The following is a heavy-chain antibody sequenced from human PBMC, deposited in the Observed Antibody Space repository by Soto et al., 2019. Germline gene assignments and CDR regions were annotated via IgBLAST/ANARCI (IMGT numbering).Heavy chain of an antibody. CDR1: GYTFTSYG. CDR3: ARDRYNWNYGRSFDF. D-gene: IGHD1-7*01. V-gene: IGHV1-18*01. CDR2: ISAYNGNT. Sequence: QVQLVQSGAEVKKPGASVKVSCKASGYTFTSYGISWVRQAPGQGLEWMGWISAYNGNTNYAQKRQGRVTMTTDTSTSTAYLEMRSLRSDDRAVYYCARDRYNWNYGRSFDFWGQGTLVTVSS. J-gene: IGHJ4*02.